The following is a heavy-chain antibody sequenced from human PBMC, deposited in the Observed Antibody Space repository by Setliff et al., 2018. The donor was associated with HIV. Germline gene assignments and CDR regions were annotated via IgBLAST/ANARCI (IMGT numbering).Heavy chain of an antibody. Sequence: GGSLRLSCAASGFTFSSYWMSWVRQAPGKGLEWVANIKQDGSEKYYVDSVKGRFTISRDNAKNSLYLQMNSLRAEGTAVYYCARPNYYDSSGSFDYWGQGTLVTVSS. V-gene: IGHV3-7*02. D-gene: IGHD3-22*01. J-gene: IGHJ4*02. CDR2: IKQDGSEK. CDR1: GFTFSSYW. CDR3: ARPNYYDSSGSFDY.